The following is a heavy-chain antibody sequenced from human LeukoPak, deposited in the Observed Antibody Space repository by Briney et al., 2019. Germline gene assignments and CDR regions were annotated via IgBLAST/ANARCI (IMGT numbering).Heavy chain of an antibody. CDR1: GFTFSSYW. CDR3: VRDNRGDTASPGGDYYYYYMDV. Sequence: PGGSLRLSCAASGFTFSSYWMSWVRQAPGKGLEWVANIKQDGSEKYYVDSVKGRFTISRDNAKNSLYLQMNSLRAEDTAVYYCVRDNRGDTASPGGDYYYYYMDVWGKGTTVTVSS. D-gene: IGHD5-18*01. V-gene: IGHV3-7*01. J-gene: IGHJ6*03. CDR2: IKQDGSEK.